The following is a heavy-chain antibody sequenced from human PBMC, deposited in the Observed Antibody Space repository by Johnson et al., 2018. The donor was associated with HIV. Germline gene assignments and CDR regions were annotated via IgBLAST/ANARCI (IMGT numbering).Heavy chain of an antibody. CDR3: ARSGPNWAFDF. J-gene: IGHJ3*01. CDR2: ISWNSGSI. CDR1: GFTFDDYA. D-gene: IGHD1-1*01. V-gene: IGHV3-9*01. Sequence: VQVVESGGGLVQPGRSLRLSCAASGFTFDDYAMHWVRQAPGKGLEWVSGISWNSGSIGYADSVKGRFTISRDNAKNTMFVQMNSLRAEDTAVYYCARSGPNWAFDFWGQGTMVTVSS.